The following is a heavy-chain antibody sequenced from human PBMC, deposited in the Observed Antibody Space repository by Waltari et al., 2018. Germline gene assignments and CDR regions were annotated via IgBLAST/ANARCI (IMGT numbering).Heavy chain of an antibody. V-gene: IGHV4-61*02. CDR3: ARDLRAAAGRFDY. J-gene: IGHJ4*02. CDR1: GGSISSGRYY. Sequence: QVQLQESGPGLVKPSQTLSLTCPVSGGSISSGRYYWSWIRQPAGKGLEWIGRIYTSGSTNYNPSLKSRVTISVDTSKNQFSLKLSSVTAADTAVYYCARDLRAAAGRFDYWGQGTLVTVSS. CDR2: IYTSGST. D-gene: IGHD6-13*01.